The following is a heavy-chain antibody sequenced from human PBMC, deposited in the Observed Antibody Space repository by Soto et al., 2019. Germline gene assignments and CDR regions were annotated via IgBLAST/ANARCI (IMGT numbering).Heavy chain of an antibody. CDR1: GFTFRDYY. CDR2: ISSSGSTI. Sequence: PGGSLGLSCAASGFTFRDYYMSWIRQAPGKGLEWVSYISSSGSTIYYADSVKGRFTISRDNAKNSLYLQMNSLRAEDTAVYYCAREVSSGVVPAAMIGRYYYYYMDVWGKGTTVTVSS. V-gene: IGHV3-11*01. D-gene: IGHD2-2*01. J-gene: IGHJ6*03. CDR3: AREVSSGVVPAAMIGRYYYYYMDV.